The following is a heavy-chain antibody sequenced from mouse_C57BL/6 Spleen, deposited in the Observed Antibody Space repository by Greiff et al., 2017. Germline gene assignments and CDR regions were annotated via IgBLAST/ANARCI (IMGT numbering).Heavy chain of an antibody. D-gene: IGHD1-1*02. CDR1: GYAFTNYL. V-gene: IGHV1-54*01. Sequence: QVQLKQSGAELVRPGTSVKVSCKASGYAFTNYLIEWVKQRPGQGLEWIGVINPGRGGTNYNEKFKGKAKLTADKSSSTAYMQLSSLTSEDSAVYFCARDYPPFAYWGQGTLVTVSA. J-gene: IGHJ3*01. CDR2: INPGRGGT. CDR3: ARDYPPFAY.